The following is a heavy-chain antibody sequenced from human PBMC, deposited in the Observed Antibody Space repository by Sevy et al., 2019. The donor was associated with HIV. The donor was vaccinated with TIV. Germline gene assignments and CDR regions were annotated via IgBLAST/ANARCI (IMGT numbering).Heavy chain of an antibody. V-gene: IGHV3-30*01. D-gene: IGHD6-19*01. CDR3: ARDILAGTFDY. Sequence: GGSLRLSCVASGFIFNNYAMHWVRQAPGKGLEWVAVISYDGSNKYHADSVKGRFTISRDNSKNMLYLQMNSLRAEDTAVYYCARDILAGTFDYWGQGTLVTVSS. J-gene: IGHJ4*02. CDR1: GFIFNNYA. CDR2: ISYDGSNK.